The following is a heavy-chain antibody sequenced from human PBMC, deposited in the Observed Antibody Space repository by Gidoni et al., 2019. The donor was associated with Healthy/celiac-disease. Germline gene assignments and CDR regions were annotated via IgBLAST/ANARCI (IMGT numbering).Heavy chain of an antibody. CDR1: GYTFTGYY. D-gene: IGHD1-26*01. Sequence: QVQLVQSGAEVKKPGASVKVSCTASGYTFTGYYMPWVRQAPGQGLEWMGWINPNSGGTNYAQKFQGRVTMTRDTSISTAYMELSRLRSDDTAVYYCATYSGSYFSPLGYWGQGTLVTVSS. CDR2: INPNSGGT. J-gene: IGHJ4*02. V-gene: IGHV1-2*02. CDR3: ATYSGSYFSPLGY.